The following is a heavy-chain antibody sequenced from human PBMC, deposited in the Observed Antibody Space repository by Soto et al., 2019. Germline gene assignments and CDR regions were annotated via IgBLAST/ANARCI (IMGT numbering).Heavy chain of an antibody. Sequence: ASVKVSCKASGYTFTSYDINWVRQATGQGLEWMGWMNPNSGNTGYAQKFQGRVTMTTNTSTSTAYMELSSLRSEDTAVYYCARDYCSGGSCYSDYWGQGTLVTVSS. CDR1: GYTFTSYD. J-gene: IGHJ4*02. D-gene: IGHD2-15*01. CDR3: ARDYCSGGSCYSDY. V-gene: IGHV1-8*01. CDR2: MNPNSGNT.